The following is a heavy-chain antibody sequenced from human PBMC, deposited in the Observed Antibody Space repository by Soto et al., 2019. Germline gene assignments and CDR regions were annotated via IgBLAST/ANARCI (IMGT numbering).Heavy chain of an antibody. J-gene: IGHJ6*02. CDR2: ISASNGNT. Sequence: QVQLVQSGAEVKNSGASVKVSCKASGYTFTSYGFSWVRQAPGQGLEWMGWISASNGNTNYAQKHQGRVTMTTDTSTGTAYRELRSLRSDDTSTYYCARDSVRYCRDGVCYQGYYSFAMDVLRQGTTVTVS. D-gene: IGHD2-8*01. CDR3: ARDSVRYCRDGVCYQGYYSFAMDV. V-gene: IGHV1-18*01. CDR1: GYTFTSYG.